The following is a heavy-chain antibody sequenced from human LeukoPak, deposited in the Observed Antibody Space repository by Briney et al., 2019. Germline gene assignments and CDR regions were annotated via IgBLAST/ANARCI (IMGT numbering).Heavy chain of an antibody. J-gene: IGHJ5*02. CDR2: IYASGST. V-gene: IGHV4-61*02. CDR3: ARVVPAASNWFDP. D-gene: IGHD2-2*01. Sequence: PSQTLSLTCTVSGDSISSGSYYWSWIRQPAGKGLEWIGRIYASGSTNYNPSLKSRVTISVDTSKNQFSLKLSSVTAADTAVYYCARVVPAASNWFDPWGQGTLVTVSS. CDR1: GDSISSGSYY.